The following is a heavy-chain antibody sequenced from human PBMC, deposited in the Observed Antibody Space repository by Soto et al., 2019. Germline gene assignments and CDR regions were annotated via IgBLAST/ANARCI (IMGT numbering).Heavy chain of an antibody. D-gene: IGHD6-19*01. J-gene: IGHJ4*02. CDR2: ISGSGGNT. Sequence: EVQLLESGGGLVQPGGSLRLSCAASGFTFSSYAMSWVRQAPGKGLEWVSAISGSGGNTYYADSVKGRFTISRDNSKNTLYLQMNSLRAEDTAVYYCAKPTSSSGWRDGNYWGQGTLVTVSS. CDR3: AKPTSSSGWRDGNY. V-gene: IGHV3-23*01. CDR1: GFTFSSYA.